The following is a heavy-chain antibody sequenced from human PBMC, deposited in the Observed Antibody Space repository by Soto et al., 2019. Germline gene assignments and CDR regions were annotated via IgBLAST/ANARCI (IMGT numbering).Heavy chain of an antibody. CDR3: ARDGGVYGGRDV. Sequence: QVQLQESGPGLVKPSETLSLTCTVSVGSIASYYWNWNRQPPGQGLEWIGYIYYSGSTNYNPSLKSRVTISVDTSKNQFSLKLSSVTAADTAVYYCARDGGVYGGRDVWGQGTTVTVSS. CDR2: IYYSGST. D-gene: IGHD3-3*01. J-gene: IGHJ6*02. CDR1: VGSIASYY. V-gene: IGHV4-59*01.